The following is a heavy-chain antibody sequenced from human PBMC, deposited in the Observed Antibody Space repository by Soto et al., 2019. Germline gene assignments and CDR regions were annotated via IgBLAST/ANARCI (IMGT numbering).Heavy chain of an antibody. CDR1: GYTFTGYY. CDR2: INPNSGGT. Sequence: GGPVKLSCKASGYTFTGYYMHWVRQAPGQGLEWMGWINPNSGGTNYAQKFQGRVTMTRDTSISTAYVELSRLRSDDTAVYYCARDLGGGSSWYPKGLDYWGQGTLVTVPS. J-gene: IGHJ4*02. D-gene: IGHD6-13*01. CDR3: ARDLGGGSSWYPKGLDY. V-gene: IGHV1-2*02.